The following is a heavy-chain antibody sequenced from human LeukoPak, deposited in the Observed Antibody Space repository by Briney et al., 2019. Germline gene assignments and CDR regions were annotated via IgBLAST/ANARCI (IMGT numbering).Heavy chain of an antibody. V-gene: IGHV3-23*01. J-gene: IGHJ2*01. Sequence: GGSLRLSCAASGFTFSSYAMSWVRQAPGKGLEWVSAISGSGGSTYYADSVKGRFTISRDNAKNTLYLQMNSLRAEDTAVYYCARGGAKTIYDGDWYFDLWGRGTLVTVSS. CDR1: GFTFSSYA. CDR3: ARGGAKTIYDGDWYFDL. D-gene: IGHD3-22*01. CDR2: ISGSGGST.